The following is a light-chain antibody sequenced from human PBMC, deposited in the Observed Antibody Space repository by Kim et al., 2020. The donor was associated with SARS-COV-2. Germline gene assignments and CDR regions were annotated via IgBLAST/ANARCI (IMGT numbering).Light chain of an antibody. J-gene: IGLJ2*01. Sequence: GQSVTISCTGTSSDVGYYNYVSWYQQHPGKAPKLMIYDVSKRPSEVPDRFSGSKSGNTASLTISGLLAEDEADYYCCSYGGTNIWLFGGGTQLTVL. CDR3: CSYGGTNIWL. CDR1: SSDVGYYNY. V-gene: IGLV2-11*01. CDR2: DVS.